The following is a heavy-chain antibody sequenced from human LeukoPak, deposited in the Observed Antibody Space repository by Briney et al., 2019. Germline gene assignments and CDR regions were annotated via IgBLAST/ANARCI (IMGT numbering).Heavy chain of an antibody. V-gene: IGHV4-59*01. CDR1: GFTFSSSW. Sequence: GSLRLSCAASGFTFSSSWMSWIRQPPGKGLEWIGYIYYSGSTNYNPSLKSRVTISVDTSKNQFSLKLSSVTAADTAVYYCASRYYDSSGYYYEFDYWGQGTLVTVSS. CDR3: ASRYYDSSGYYYEFDY. J-gene: IGHJ4*02. D-gene: IGHD3-22*01. CDR2: IYYSGST.